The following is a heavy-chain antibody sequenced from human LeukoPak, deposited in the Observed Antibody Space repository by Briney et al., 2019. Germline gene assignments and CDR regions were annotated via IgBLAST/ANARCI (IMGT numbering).Heavy chain of an antibody. D-gene: IGHD3-22*01. J-gene: IGHJ4*02. CDR3: GRSGGYSLDY. CDR2: IHHSGST. V-gene: IGHV4-4*02. CDR1: GVSISSGYW. Sequence: SGTLSLTCAVSGVSISSGYWWSWVRQPPGKGLEWIGEIHHSGSTNYNPSLKSRVTISVDKSKNQFSLKLSSVTAADTAVYYCGRSGGYSLDYWGQGTLVTVSS.